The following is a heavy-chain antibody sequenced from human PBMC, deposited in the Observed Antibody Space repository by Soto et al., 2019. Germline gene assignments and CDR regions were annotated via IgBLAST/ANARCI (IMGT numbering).Heavy chain of an antibody. CDR3: GRDLPSNANCIDP. V-gene: IGHV4-30-4*01. CDR2: INYTGKA. CDR1: GDYINDGGYY. Sequence: SETLSLTCIVSGDYINDGGYYWTCIRQRPGKGLEWMGYINYTGKAYYNPSLESRLTMSVDRSKNQFSLRLTSVTAADTAVYFCGRDLPSNANCIDPWGQGTLVTVSS. J-gene: IGHJ5*02. D-gene: IGHD2-2*01.